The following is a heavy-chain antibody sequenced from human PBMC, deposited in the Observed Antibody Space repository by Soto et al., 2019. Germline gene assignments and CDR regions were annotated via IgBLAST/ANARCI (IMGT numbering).Heavy chain of an antibody. J-gene: IGHJ3*02. CDR3: ASASSSSRINPGLLAFDI. CDR2: INAGNGNT. V-gene: IGHV1-3*01. CDR1: GYTFTSYA. Sequence: QVQLVQSGAEVKKPGASVKVSCKASGYTFTSYAMHWVRQAPGQRLEWMGWINAGNGNTKYSQKFQGRVTITRDTSASTAYMELSSLRSEDTAVYYCASASSSSRINPGLLAFDIWGQGTMVTVSS. D-gene: IGHD6-6*01.